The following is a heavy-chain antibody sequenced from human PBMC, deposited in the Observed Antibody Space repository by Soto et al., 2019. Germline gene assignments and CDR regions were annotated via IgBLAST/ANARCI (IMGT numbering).Heavy chain of an antibody. Sequence: GASVKVSCKASGYTFTSYAMHWVRQAPGQRLEWLGWINAGNGNTKYSQQFQGRVTITRDTSASTAYMELNSLRSEDTAVYYRARSYDSSGYYYSPCQYYFDYWGQGTLVTVSS. V-gene: IGHV1-3*01. CDR2: INAGNGNT. D-gene: IGHD3-22*01. CDR3: ARSYDSSGYYYSPCQYYFDY. J-gene: IGHJ4*02. CDR1: GYTFTSYA.